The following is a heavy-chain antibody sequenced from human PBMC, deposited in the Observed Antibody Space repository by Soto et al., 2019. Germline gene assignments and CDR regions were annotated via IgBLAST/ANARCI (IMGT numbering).Heavy chain of an antibody. V-gene: IGHV3-33*01. CDR2: IWNDGNGY. CDR3: ARRQISPPTSGAESERGGMDV. D-gene: IGHD1-26*01. J-gene: IGHJ6*01. Sequence: QVQLVESGGGVVQPGRSLRLSCAASGFTFNNYGMHWVRQAPGKGLEWVAVIWNDGNGYYYANSVKGRFTISRDNSKNTLYLQMSSLTAEDTAVYYCARRQISPPTSGAESERGGMDVWGQGTTVTVSS. CDR1: GFTFNNYG.